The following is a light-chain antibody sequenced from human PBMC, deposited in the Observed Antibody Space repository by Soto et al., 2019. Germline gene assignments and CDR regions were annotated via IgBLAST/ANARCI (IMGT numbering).Light chain of an antibody. CDR1: QSVSSN. CDR2: GAD. J-gene: IGKJ1*01. CDR3: QQYDKWPT. V-gene: IGKV3-15*01. Sequence: IVMTQSPATLSVSPGERATLSCRASQSVSSNLAWYQQKPGQAPRLLIYGADTTATGIPARFSGSGSQTDFTLTIICLQAEDFAVYYCQQYDKWPTFGHGTQVAIK.